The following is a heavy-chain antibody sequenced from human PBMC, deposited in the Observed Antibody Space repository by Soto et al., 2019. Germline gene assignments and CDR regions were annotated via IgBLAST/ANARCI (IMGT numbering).Heavy chain of an antibody. CDR2: IYYSGST. D-gene: IGHD2-21*02. V-gene: IGHV4-31*03. CDR1: GGSISSGGYY. CDR3: ARGVTATLFDY. Sequence: QVQLQESGPGLVKPSQTLSLTCTVSGGSISSGGYYWSWIRQHPGKGLEWIGYIYYSGSTYYNPSLMSXXTXSXXTSKNQCSLKLSSVTAADTAVYYCARGVTATLFDYWGQGTLVTVSS. J-gene: IGHJ4*02.